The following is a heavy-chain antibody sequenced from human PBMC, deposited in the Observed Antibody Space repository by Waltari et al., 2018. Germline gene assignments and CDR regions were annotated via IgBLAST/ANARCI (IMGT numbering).Heavy chain of an antibody. CDR3: ARGMHQLLYSFDS. CDR1: GGSISGDSYS. D-gene: IGHD2-8*01. CDR2: SYHGGNT. J-gene: IGHJ4*02. Sequence: HLQLRESDSGLVKSSETLSLTCAVSGGSISGDSYSWNWIRQPPGKGLEWIGYSYHGGNTAYNPSLNSRVPMSADRSKNQFSLKLNSVTAADTAVYYCARGMHQLLYSFDSWGQGTLVTVSS. V-gene: IGHV4-30-2*01.